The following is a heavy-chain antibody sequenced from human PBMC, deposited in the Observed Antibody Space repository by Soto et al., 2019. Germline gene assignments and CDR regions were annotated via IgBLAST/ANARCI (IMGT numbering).Heavy chain of an antibody. Sequence: GGSLRLSCAASGFTFSSYSMNWVRQAPGKGLEWVSYISSSSSTIYYAESVKGRFTISRDNAKNSLYLQMNSLRAEDTAVYYCARDAAVAGHNWFDPWGQGTLVTVSS. CDR3: ARDAAVAGHNWFDP. CDR2: ISSSSSTI. J-gene: IGHJ5*02. CDR1: GFTFSSYS. D-gene: IGHD6-19*01. V-gene: IGHV3-48*01.